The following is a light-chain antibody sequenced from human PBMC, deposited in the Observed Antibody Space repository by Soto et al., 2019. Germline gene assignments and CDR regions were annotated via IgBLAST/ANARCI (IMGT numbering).Light chain of an antibody. CDR3: QQSYSTPWT. CDR2: ASS. CDR1: QSISSN. Sequence: DLPMTQSPSSLSASVGDRVTITCRASQSISSNLNWYQQKPGKAPKLLIHASSSLQSGLPSLFSGSGSGTDFTLTISSLQPEDFATYYCQQSYSTPWTFGQGTKVEIK. V-gene: IGKV1-39*01. J-gene: IGKJ1*01.